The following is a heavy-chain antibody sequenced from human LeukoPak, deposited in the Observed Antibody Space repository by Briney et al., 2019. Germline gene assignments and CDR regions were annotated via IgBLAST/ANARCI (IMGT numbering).Heavy chain of an antibody. V-gene: IGHV4-59*01. CDR2: FYYSGST. CDR1: GGSISSYY. Sequence: SETLSLTCTVSGGSISSYYWSWIRQPPGKDLDWLGIFYYSGSTNYNPSLKSRVTISVDTSKNQFSLKLSSVTAADTAVYYCATNLETGYSSSWYYFDYWGQGTLVTVSS. D-gene: IGHD6-13*01. CDR3: ATNLETGYSSSWYYFDY. J-gene: IGHJ4*02.